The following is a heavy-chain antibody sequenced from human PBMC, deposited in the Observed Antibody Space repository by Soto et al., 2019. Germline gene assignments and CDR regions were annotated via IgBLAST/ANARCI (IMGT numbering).Heavy chain of an antibody. Sequence: GGSLRLSCAASGFTFTRYSMNWVRQAPGKGLEWVSSISSTTNYIYYGDSMKGRFTISRDNAKNSLYQEMNSLRAEDTAVYYCARESEDLTSNFDYWGQGTLVTVSS. CDR2: ISSTTNYI. V-gene: IGHV3-21*06. CDR1: GFTFTRYS. J-gene: IGHJ4*02. CDR3: ARESEDLTSNFDY.